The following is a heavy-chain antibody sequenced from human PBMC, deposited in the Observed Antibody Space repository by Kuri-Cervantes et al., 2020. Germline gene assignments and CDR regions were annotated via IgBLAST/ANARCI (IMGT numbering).Heavy chain of an antibody. J-gene: IGHJ4*02. Sequence: GESLKISCAASGFTFNNYAMSWVRQLPGKGLEWVANTSPDGSDNYYVDSLKGRFTVSRDNAKNSLYLQMNSLRAEDTAVYYCARDSGIRTVDYWGQGTLVTVSS. CDR2: TSPDGSDN. D-gene: IGHD4-17*01. CDR3: ARDSGIRTVDY. V-gene: IGHV3-7*01. CDR1: GFTFNNYA.